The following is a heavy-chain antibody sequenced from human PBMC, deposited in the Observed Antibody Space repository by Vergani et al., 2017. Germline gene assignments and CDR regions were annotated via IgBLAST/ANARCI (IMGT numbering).Heavy chain of an antibody. CDR3: AAAYGDYRRVDAFDI. J-gene: IGHJ3*02. CDR2: IVVGSGNT. D-gene: IGHD4-17*01. Sequence: QMQLVQSGPEVKKPGTSVKVSCKASGFTFNRSVVQWVRQARGQRLEWIGWIVVGSGNTNYAQKFQERVTITRDMSTSTAYMELSSLRSEDTAVYYCAAAYGDYRRVDAFDIWGQGTMVTVSS. V-gene: IGHV1-58*01. CDR1: GFTFNRSV.